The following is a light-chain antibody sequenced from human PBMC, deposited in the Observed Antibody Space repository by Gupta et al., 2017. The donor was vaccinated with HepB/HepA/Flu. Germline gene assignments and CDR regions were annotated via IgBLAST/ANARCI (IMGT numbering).Light chain of an antibody. CDR3: HLDETFPVT. V-gene: IGKV1-33*01. CDR2: DAS. J-gene: IGKJ4*01. Sequence: DIQMTQSPSSLSASIGDRVSFTCQASQGISHFLTWYQQKPGKAPRVIIYDASTLQTGVPLRFSGSGSGTHFTFTITSLQPEDVATYYCHLDETFPVTFGGGTKVDIK. CDR1: QGISHF.